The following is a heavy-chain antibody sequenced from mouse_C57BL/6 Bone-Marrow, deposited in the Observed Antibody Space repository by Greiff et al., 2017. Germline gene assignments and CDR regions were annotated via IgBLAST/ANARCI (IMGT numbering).Heavy chain of an antibody. CDR3: ARSTMLSGYYFDY. Sequence: QVQLQQSGPGLVAPSQSLSITCTVSGFSLTSYAISWVRQPPGKGLEWLGVIWTGGGTNYNSALKSRLSISKDNSKSQVFLKMNSLQTDDTARYYCARSTMLSGYYFDYWGQGTTLTVSS. V-gene: IGHV2-9-1*01. J-gene: IGHJ2*01. CDR2: IWTGGGT. D-gene: IGHD2-1*01. CDR1: GFSLTSYA.